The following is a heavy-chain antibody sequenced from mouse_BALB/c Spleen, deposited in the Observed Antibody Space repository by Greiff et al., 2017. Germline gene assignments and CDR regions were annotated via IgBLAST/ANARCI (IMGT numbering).Heavy chain of an antibody. D-gene: IGHD2-4*01. CDR1: GYTFTSYY. CDR3: ARRGLNYAMDY. Sequence: QVQLKQSGPELVKPGASVRISCKASGYTFTSYYIHWVKQRPGQGLEWIGWIYPGNVNTKYNEKFKGKATLTADKSSSTAYMQLSSLTSEDSAVYFCARRGLNYAMDYWGQGTSVTVSS. J-gene: IGHJ4*01. V-gene: IGHV1S56*01. CDR2: IYPGNVNT.